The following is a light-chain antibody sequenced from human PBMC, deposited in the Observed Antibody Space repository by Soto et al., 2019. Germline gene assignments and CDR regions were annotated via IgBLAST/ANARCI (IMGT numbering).Light chain of an antibody. CDR1: QSSRTW. Sequence: DIQMTQSPSTLSASVGDTVTITCRASQSSRTWVAWYQQKTGKAPNLLIYDASSLGSGVSSSFSGSGSGTEFTLTISSLQPDDSATYLCHRYNEQFCQGTKLEIK. CDR3: HRYNEQ. J-gene: IGKJ2*01. V-gene: IGKV1-5*01. CDR2: DAS.